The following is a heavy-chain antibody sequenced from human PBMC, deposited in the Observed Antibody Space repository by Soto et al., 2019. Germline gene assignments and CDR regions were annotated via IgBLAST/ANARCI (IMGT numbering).Heavy chain of an antibody. CDR3: ARKLVSIAARRYGMDV. Sequence: GESVKISCKGSGYSFTSYWISWVRQMPGKGLEWMGRIDPSDSYTNYSPSFQGHVTISADKSISTAYLQWSSLKASDTAMYYCARKLVSIAARRYGMDVWGQGTTVTVSS. CDR2: IDPSDSYT. D-gene: IGHD6-6*01. V-gene: IGHV5-10-1*01. J-gene: IGHJ6*02. CDR1: GYSFTSYW.